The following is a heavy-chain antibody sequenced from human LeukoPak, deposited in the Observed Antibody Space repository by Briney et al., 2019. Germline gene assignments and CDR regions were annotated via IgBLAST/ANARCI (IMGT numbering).Heavy chain of an antibody. CDR2: IYYSGST. Sequence: SETLSLTCTVSGGSISSYYWSWIRQPPGKGLEWIGYIYYSGSTNYNPSLKSRVTISVDTSKNQFSQKLSSVTAADTAVYYCASWEAAAGTFDYWGQGTLVTVSS. J-gene: IGHJ4*02. V-gene: IGHV4-59*01. D-gene: IGHD6-13*01. CDR3: ASWEAAAGTFDY. CDR1: GGSISSYY.